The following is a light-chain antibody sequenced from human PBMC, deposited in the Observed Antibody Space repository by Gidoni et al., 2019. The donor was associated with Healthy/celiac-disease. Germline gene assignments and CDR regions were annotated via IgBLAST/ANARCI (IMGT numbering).Light chain of an antibody. V-gene: IGKV2-28*01. J-gene: IGKJ2*02. CDR1: QSLLHSNGYNY. CDR3: MQALQTPCT. Sequence: DIVMTQSPLSLPVTPGEPASISCRSSQSLLHSNGYNYLDWYLQKPVQSPQLLIYLGSNRAAGVPDRFSGSGSGTDFTLKIIRVEAEDVGVDYCMQALQTPCTFGHGTKLEIK. CDR2: LGS.